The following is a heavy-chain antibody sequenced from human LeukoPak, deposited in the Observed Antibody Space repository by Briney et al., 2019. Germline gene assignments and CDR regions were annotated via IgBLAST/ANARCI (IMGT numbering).Heavy chain of an antibody. CDR1: GFTFRSYG. V-gene: IGHV3-23*01. D-gene: IGHD4-17*01. J-gene: IGHJ4*02. Sequence: GGSLRLSCAASGFTFRSYGMSWVRQAPGKGLEWVSVINQSGGTTYYADSVKGRFTISRDNSKNTLYLQMNSLRAEDTAVYYCAKDRYGDYGLIDYWGQGTLVTVSS. CDR3: AKDRYGDYGLIDY. CDR2: INQSGGTT.